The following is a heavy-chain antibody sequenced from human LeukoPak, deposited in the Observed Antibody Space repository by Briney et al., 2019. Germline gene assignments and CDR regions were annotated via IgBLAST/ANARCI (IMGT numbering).Heavy chain of an antibody. CDR3: ARGRLVVVTATYYFDY. Sequence: PSETLSLTCTVSGGSISSSPYYWGWIRQPPGKGLGWIGSIYYTGNTYYNPSLKSRVTISVDMSKNQFSLKLSSVTAADTAVYYCARGRLVVVTATYYFDYWGQGTLVTVSS. V-gene: IGHV4-39*02. CDR2: IYYTGNT. J-gene: IGHJ4*02. D-gene: IGHD2-21*02. CDR1: GGSISSSPYY.